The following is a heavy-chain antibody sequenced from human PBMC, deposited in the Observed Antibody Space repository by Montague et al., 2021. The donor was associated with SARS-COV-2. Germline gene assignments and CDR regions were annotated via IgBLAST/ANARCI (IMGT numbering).Heavy chain of an antibody. CDR3: ARVRLFYYLDY. CDR1: GSSIRSGGYY. V-gene: IGHV4-31*03. J-gene: IGHJ4*02. D-gene: IGHD2/OR15-2a*01. CDR2: IFHTGRA. Sequence: TLSLTCTVSGSSIRSGGYYWTWIRQHPGKGLVWIGYIFHTGRAYYNPSLETRVNISVDTSNNLFSLRLSSVTAADTAMYFCARVRLFYYLDYWGQGTTVTVSS.